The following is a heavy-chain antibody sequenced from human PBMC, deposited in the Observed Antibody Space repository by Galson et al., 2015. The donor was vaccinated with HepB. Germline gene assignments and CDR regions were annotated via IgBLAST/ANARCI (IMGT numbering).Heavy chain of an antibody. V-gene: IGHV3-48*03. D-gene: IGHD3-22*01. Sequence: SLRLSCAASGFTFSSYEMNWVRQAPGKGLEWVSYISTSGSTKYYADSVKGRFTISRDNAKNSLYLQMNSLRAEDTAVYYCVRDYYDSSTYYYRNWFDPWGQGTLVTVSS. CDR1: GFTFSSYE. J-gene: IGHJ5*02. CDR2: ISTSGSTK. CDR3: VRDYYDSSTYYYRNWFDP.